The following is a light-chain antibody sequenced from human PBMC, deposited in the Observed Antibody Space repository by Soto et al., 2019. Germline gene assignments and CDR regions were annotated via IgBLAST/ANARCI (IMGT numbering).Light chain of an antibody. CDR2: DAS. Sequence: DIQMTQSPSTLSASVGDRVTITCRASQSISSWLAWYQQKPGKAPKLLMYDASSLDSGVPSRFSGSGSGTEFTLTISSLQPEDFATYYCQQSYSTPSITFGQGTRLEI. V-gene: IGKV1-5*01. CDR1: QSISSW. CDR3: QQSYSTPSIT. J-gene: IGKJ5*01.